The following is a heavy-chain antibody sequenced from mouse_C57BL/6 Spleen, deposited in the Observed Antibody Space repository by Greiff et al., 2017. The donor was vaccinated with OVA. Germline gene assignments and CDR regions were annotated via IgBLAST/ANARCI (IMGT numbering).Heavy chain of an antibody. J-gene: IGHJ1*03. V-gene: IGHV1-26*01. CDR2: INPNNGGT. D-gene: IGHD1-1*01. CDR1: GYTFTDYY. Sequence: EVKLQQSGPELVKPGASVKISCKASGYTFTDYYMNWVKQSHGKSLEWIGDINPNNGGTSYNQKFKGKATLTVDKSSSTAYMELRSLTSEDSAVYYCAKRGYYGSSSPYWYFDVWGTGTTVTVSS. CDR3: AKRGYYGSSSPYWYFDV.